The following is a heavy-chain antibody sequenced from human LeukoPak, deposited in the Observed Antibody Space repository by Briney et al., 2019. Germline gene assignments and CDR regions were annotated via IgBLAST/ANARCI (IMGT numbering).Heavy chain of an antibody. J-gene: IGHJ3*02. Sequence: SETLSLTCTVSGGSISSYYWSWIPQPAGKGLERIGRIYITGSTNYNPSLKSRVTMSVDTSKNQFSLKLISMTAADTAVYYCARPAYGGGPDAFDIWGQGTMVTVSS. D-gene: IGHD4-23*01. CDR1: GGSISSYY. V-gene: IGHV4-4*07. CDR3: ARPAYGGGPDAFDI. CDR2: IYITGST.